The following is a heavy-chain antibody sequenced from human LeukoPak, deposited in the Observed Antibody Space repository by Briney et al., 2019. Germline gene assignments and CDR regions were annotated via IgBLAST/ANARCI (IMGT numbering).Heavy chain of an antibody. V-gene: IGHV4-59*11. CDR1: GGSISSHY. CDR3: ARSFYGDYLEYFQH. J-gene: IGHJ1*01. Sequence: SETLSLTCTVSGGSISSHYWSWIRQPPGKGLEWIGYIYYSGSTNYNPSLKSRVTISVDTSKNQFSLKLSSVTAADTAVYYCARSFYGDYLEYFQHWGQGTLVTVSS. CDR2: IYYSGST. D-gene: IGHD4-17*01.